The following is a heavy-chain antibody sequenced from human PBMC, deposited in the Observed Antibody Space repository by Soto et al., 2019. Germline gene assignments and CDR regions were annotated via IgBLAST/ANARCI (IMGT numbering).Heavy chain of an antibody. CDR1: GYTLTELS. J-gene: IGHJ5*02. CDR3: ATSYYDFWSGFFDP. Sequence: GASVKVSCKVSGYTLTELSMHWVLQAPGKGLEWMGGFDPEDGETIYAQKFQGRVTMTEDTSTDTAYMELSSLRSEDTAVYYCATSYYDFWSGFFDPWGQGTLVTVSS. V-gene: IGHV1-24*01. D-gene: IGHD3-3*01. CDR2: FDPEDGET.